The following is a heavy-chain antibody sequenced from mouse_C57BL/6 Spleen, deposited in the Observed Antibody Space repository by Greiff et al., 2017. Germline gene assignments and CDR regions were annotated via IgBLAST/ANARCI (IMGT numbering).Heavy chain of an antibody. D-gene: IGHD2-5*01. CDR1: GFSLTSYG. CDR2: IWSGGST. J-gene: IGHJ3*01. V-gene: IGHV2-2*01. CDR3: ARVPYSNYAWFAY. Sequence: VMLVESGPGLVQPSQSLSITCTVSGFSLTSYGVHWVRQSPGKGLEWLGVIWSGGSTDYNAAFISRLSISKDNSKSQVFFKMNSLQADDTAIYYCARVPYSNYAWFAYWGQGTLVTVSA.